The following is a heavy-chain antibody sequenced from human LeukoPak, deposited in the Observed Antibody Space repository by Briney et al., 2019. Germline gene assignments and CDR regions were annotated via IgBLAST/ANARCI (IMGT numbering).Heavy chain of an antibody. CDR3: ASNGDHEMMDYYYYYYMDV. Sequence: SVKVSCKASGGTFSSYAISWVRQAPGQGLEWMGRIIPIFGTANYAQKFQGRVTITTDESTSTAYMELSSLRSEDTAVYYCASNGDHEMMDYYYYYYMDVWGKGTTLTVSS. J-gene: IGHJ6*03. CDR2: IIPIFGTA. V-gene: IGHV1-69*05. D-gene: IGHD2-21*02. CDR1: GGTFSSYA.